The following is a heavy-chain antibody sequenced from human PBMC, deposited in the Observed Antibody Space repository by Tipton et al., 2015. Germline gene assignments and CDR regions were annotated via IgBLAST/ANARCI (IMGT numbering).Heavy chain of an antibody. CDR1: GYNFTSFD. CDR2: MNPKSGNK. J-gene: IGHJ5*02. Sequence: QSGAEVKKPGASVKVSCEASGYNFTSFDIHWVRQATGQGLEWLGWMNPKSGNKVYAQTLQGRVTMTRNTSINTAFLELSSLRSEDTAVYSGARGVLKAKSEINGFGPWGQGTLFTVSS. CDR3: ARGVLKAKSEINGFGP. V-gene: IGHV1-8*01. D-gene: IGHD4/OR15-4a*01.